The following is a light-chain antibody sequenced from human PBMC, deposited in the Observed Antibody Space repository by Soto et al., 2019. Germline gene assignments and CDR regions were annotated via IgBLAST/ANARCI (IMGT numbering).Light chain of an antibody. CDR2: DVS. V-gene: IGLV2-14*01. CDR3: SSYTSSSTLGV. CDR1: SSDVGGYNY. J-gene: IGLJ2*01. Sequence: QSVLTQPASVSGSPGQSITMSCTGTSSDVGGYNYVSWYQQHPGKAPKLMIYDVSNRPSGVSNRFSGPKSGNTASLTISGLQAEDEADYYCSSYTSSSTLGVFGGGTKLTVL.